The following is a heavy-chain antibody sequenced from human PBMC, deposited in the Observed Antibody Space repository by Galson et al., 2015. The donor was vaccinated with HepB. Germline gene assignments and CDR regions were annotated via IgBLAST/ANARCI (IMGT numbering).Heavy chain of an antibody. J-gene: IGHJ4*02. Sequence: QSGAEVKRPGESLRISCKGSGYSFTSYWISWVRQMPGKGLEWMGRIDPSDSYTNYSPSFQGHVTISADKSISTAYLQWSSLKASDTAMYYCARLTYYYDSSGYYFFDYWGQGTLVTVSS. CDR3: ARLTYYYDSSGYYFFDY. D-gene: IGHD3-22*01. CDR1: GYSFTSYW. V-gene: IGHV5-10-1*01. CDR2: IDPSDSYT.